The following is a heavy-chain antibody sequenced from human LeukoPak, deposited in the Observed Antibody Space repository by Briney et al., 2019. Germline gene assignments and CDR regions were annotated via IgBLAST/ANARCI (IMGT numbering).Heavy chain of an antibody. Sequence: SETPSLTCAVYGGSFSGYYWSWIRQPPGKGLEWIGEINHSGSTNYNPSLKSRVTISVDTSKNQFSLKLSSVTAADTAVYYCARGSMSGYYTWYFDYWGQGTLVTVSS. J-gene: IGHJ4*02. CDR2: INHSGST. V-gene: IGHV4-34*01. CDR3: ARGSMSGYYTWYFDY. CDR1: GGSFSGYY. D-gene: IGHD3-3*01.